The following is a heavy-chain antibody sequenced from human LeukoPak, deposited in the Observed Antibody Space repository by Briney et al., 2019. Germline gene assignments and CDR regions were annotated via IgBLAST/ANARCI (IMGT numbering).Heavy chain of an antibody. CDR2: IYADGGGGGT. CDR3: SRDRSRGYSFT. Sequence: PGGSLRLSCAVSGVTVSINDMGWVRQAPGKGLEWVSVIYADGGGGGTYYADSVKGRFTISRDNSRNTLYLQMSNLRADDTAMYFCSRDRSRGYSFTWGQGTLVTVS. V-gene: IGHV3-53*01. CDR1: GVTVSIND. D-gene: IGHD5-12*01. J-gene: IGHJ5*02.